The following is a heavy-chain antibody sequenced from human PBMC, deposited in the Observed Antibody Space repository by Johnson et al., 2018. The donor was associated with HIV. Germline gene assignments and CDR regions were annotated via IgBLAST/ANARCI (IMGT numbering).Heavy chain of an antibody. J-gene: IGHJ3*02. CDR3: ARDRGDDLYSHQLVLRGQNAFDI. CDR1: GFTFSSYW. V-gene: IGHV3-7*01. CDR2: IKQEGREK. Sequence: VQLVESGGGLVQPGGSLRLSCAASGFTFSSYWMSWVRQAPGKGLEWVANIKQEGREKYYVDSVKGGFTISRDNATNSLYLQMNSLRVEDTVVYYLARDRGDDLYSHQLVLRGQNAFDIWGQGTMVTVSS. D-gene: IGHD1-26*01.